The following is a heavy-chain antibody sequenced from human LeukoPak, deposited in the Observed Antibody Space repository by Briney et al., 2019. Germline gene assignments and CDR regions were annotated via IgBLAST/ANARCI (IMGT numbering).Heavy chain of an antibody. CDR3: AKAPHSAYPYYFDS. CDR2: FDPEDGET. Sequence: ASVKVSCKVSGYTFTELSMHWVRQAPGKGLEWMGGFDPEDGETIYAQKFQGRVTMTEDTSTDTAYMELSSLRSEDTAVYYCAKAPHSAYPYYFDSWGQGTLVTVSS. J-gene: IGHJ4*02. CDR1: GYTFTELS. V-gene: IGHV1-24*01. D-gene: IGHD5-12*01.